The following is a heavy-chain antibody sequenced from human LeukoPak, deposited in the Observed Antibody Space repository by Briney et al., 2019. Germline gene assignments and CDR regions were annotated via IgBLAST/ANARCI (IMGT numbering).Heavy chain of an antibody. Sequence: ASVKVSCRASGYTFTSYGISWVRQAPGQGLEWMGWISAYNGNTNYAQKLQGRVTMTTDTPTSTAYMELRSLRSDDTAVYYCASGYSSSWYYYYMDVWGKGTTVTVSS. D-gene: IGHD6-13*01. CDR1: GYTFTSYG. CDR3: ASGYSSSWYYYYMDV. CDR2: ISAYNGNT. J-gene: IGHJ6*03. V-gene: IGHV1-18*01.